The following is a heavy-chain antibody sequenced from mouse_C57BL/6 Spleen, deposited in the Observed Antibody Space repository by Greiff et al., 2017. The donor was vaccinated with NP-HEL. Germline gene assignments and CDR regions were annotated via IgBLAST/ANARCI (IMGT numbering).Heavy chain of an antibody. J-gene: IGHJ2*01. D-gene: IGHD2-3*01. Sequence: QVQLQQPGAELVRPGSSVKLSCKASGYTFTSYWMHWVKQRPIQGLEWIGNIDPSDSETHYNQKFKDKATLTVDKSSSTAYMQLSSLTSEDSAVYYYARASDGYLDYWGQGTTLTVSS. V-gene: IGHV1-52*01. CDR1: GYTFTSYW. CDR2: IDPSDSET. CDR3: ARASDGYLDY.